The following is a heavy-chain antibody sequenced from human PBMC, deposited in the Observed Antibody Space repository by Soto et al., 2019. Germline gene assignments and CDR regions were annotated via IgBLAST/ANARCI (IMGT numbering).Heavy chain of an antibody. Sequence: GGSLRLSCAASGFTFDDYAMHWVRQAPGKGLEWVSGISWNSGSIGYADSVKGRFTISRDKAKNSLYLQMNSLRAEDTALYYFAKDIGVGVVLFAFDIWGQGTMVTVSS. CDR1: GFTFDDYA. D-gene: IGHD2-15*01. CDR2: ISWNSGSI. CDR3: AKDIGVGVVLFAFDI. J-gene: IGHJ3*02. V-gene: IGHV3-9*01.